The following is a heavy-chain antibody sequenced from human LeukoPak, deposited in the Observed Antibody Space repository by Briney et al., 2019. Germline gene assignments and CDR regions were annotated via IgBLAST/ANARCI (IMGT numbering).Heavy chain of an antibody. V-gene: IGHV4-59*01. J-gene: IGHJ4*02. D-gene: IGHD4/OR15-4a*01. CDR1: GGSISNYY. CDR2: IFYSGIT. Sequence: SETLSLTCTVSGGSISNYYWSWIRQPPGKGLEWIGYIFYSGITKYNPSLESRVAISVDTSKKQLSLKLTSVTAADTAVYYCPRGDSDYSAWGQGTLVTVSS. CDR3: PRGDSDYSA.